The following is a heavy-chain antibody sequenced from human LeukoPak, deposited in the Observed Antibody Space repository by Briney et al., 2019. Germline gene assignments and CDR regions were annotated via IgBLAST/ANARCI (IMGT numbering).Heavy chain of an antibody. CDR3: ARTTTFAPHFDY. CDR2: ISYDGSNK. D-gene: IGHD1-1*01. J-gene: IGHJ4*02. V-gene: IGHV3-30*14. CDR1: GFTFSSYA. Sequence: GGSLRPSCAASGFTFSSYAMHWVRQAPGKGLEWVAVISYDGSNKYYADSVKGRFTISRDNSKNTLYLQMNSLRAEDTAVYYCARTTTFAPHFDYWGQGTLVTVSS.